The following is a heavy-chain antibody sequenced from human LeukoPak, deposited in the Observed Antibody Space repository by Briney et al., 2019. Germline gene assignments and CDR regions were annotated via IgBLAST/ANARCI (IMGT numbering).Heavy chain of an antibody. J-gene: IGHJ6*02. CDR2: IWYDGTNK. V-gene: IGHV3-33*01. CDR1: GFTFSSCG. CDR3: ARGINSYYYYGLDV. Sequence: PGGSLRLSCAASGFTFSSCGMHWVRQAPGKGLEWVALIWYDGTNKYYADSVKGRFTISRDNSKNTLYLQMNSLRAEDTAVYYCARGINSYYYYGLDVWGQGTTVTVSS. D-gene: IGHD2-15*01.